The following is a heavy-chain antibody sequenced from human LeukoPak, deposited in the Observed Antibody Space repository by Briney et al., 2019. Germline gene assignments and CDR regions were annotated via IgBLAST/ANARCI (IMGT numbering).Heavy chain of an antibody. CDR1: GGSISSSNYY. V-gene: IGHV4-39*01. CDR3: ARHGKDYVWGSYRSFDY. CDR2: IYDSGST. D-gene: IGHD3-16*01. Sequence: SETLSLTCTVPGGSISSSNYYWGWIRQPPGKGLEWIGSIYDSGSTYYNPSLKSRVTISVDTSKNQFSLKLSSVTAADTAVYYCARHGKDYVWGSYRSFDYWGQGTLVTVSS. J-gene: IGHJ4*02.